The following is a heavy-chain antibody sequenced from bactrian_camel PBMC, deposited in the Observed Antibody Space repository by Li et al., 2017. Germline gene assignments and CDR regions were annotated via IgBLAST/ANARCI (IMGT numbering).Heavy chain of an antibody. J-gene: IGHJ6*01. D-gene: IGHD3*01. CDR1: GFTHSVCT. Sequence: HVQLVESGGGSVQAGGSLSLSCAGSGFTHSVCTMGWYRQTPGKERVVVSTILSDGTTYYADSVKGRFTISRDNAKNTVYLQMNSLQPEDTAMYYCAARPSSWSDCYSGAFRQDFAVWGQGTQVTVS. CDR3: AARPSSWSDCYSGAFRQDFAV. CDR2: ILSDGTT. V-gene: IGHV3S53*01.